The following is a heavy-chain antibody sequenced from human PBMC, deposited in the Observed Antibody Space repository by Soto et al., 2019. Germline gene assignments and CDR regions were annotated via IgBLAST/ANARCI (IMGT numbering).Heavy chain of an antibody. CDR2: ISSSSSYI. J-gene: IGHJ4*02. V-gene: IGHV3-21*01. CDR3: ARDFSNSWYFFDY. Sequence: GGSLRLSCAASGFTFSSYTMNWVRQAPGKGLEWVSSISSSSSYIYFADSVRGRFTISRDNAKNSLYLQLNSLRAEDTAVYYCARDFSNSWYFFDYWGRGTLVTV. CDR1: GFTFSSYT. D-gene: IGHD6-13*01.